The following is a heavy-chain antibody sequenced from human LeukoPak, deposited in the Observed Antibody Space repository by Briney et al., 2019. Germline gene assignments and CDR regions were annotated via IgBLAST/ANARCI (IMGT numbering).Heavy chain of an antibody. CDR3: TRSVAWNERFDS. V-gene: IGHV4-4*07. J-gene: IGHJ4*02. Sequence: PSGTLSLTCTVSGGSISSYYWSWVRQPAGKGLEWIGRICPSGSASGTLSYNPSLKSRVTMSVDTSKNMFSLKLTSVTAADTALYYCTRSVAWNERFDSWGQGTLVTVSS. D-gene: IGHD1-1*01. CDR2: ICPSGSASGTL. CDR1: GGSISSYY.